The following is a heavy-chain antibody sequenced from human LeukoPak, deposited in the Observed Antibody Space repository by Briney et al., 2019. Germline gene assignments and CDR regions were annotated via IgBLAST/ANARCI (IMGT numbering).Heavy chain of an antibody. J-gene: IGHJ4*02. CDR2: ISGSGGST. Sequence: GSLRLSCAASGFTFSSYAMSWVRQAPGKGLEWVSAISGSGGSTYYADSVKGRFTISRDNSKNTLYLQMNSLRAEDTAVYYCAKDHRRYYYDSSGYGYFDYWGQGTLVTVSS. CDR3: AKDHRRYYYDSSGYGYFDY. CDR1: GFTFSSYA. V-gene: IGHV3-23*01. D-gene: IGHD3-22*01.